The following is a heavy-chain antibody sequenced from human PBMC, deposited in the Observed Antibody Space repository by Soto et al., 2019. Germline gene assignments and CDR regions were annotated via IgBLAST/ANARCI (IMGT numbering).Heavy chain of an antibody. CDR3: ARGRNGMDV. J-gene: IGHJ6*02. CDR1: GDTFTNYD. CDR2: MNPNSGNT. V-gene: IGHV1-8*01. Sequence: QVQLVQSGAEVKKPGASVKVSCKASGDTFTNYDINWVRQATGQGLEWMGRMNPNSGNTGYAQKFQGRVTMTRNTSITTAYMELSSLGYEDTAVYYCARGRNGMDVWGQGTTVTGSS.